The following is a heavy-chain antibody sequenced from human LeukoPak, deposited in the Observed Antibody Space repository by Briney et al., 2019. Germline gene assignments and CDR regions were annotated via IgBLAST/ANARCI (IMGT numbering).Heavy chain of an antibody. CDR3: AKRDSGSHYVDY. J-gene: IGHJ4*02. D-gene: IGHD1-26*01. Sequence: GGTLRLFCAASGFTFSSYSMTWVRQARGKGLEWVSAISGSGTSTYYADSVKGRFTISRDNSKNTLYLQMNSLRAEDTAVYYCAKRDSGSHYVDYWGQGTLVTVSS. CDR1: GFTFSSYS. V-gene: IGHV3-23*01. CDR2: ISGSGTST.